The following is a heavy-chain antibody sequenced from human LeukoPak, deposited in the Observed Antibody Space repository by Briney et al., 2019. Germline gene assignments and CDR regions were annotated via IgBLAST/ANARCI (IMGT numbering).Heavy chain of an antibody. Sequence: GGSLRLSCAASGFTFSSNWMHWVRRAPGQGLVWVSRIKGDGISTNYADSVKGRFTISRDIAKNTLYLQMNSLRAEDTGVYYCAKDHYWSIDYWGRGTLVTVSS. D-gene: IGHD3-3*01. CDR1: GFTFSSNW. CDR2: IKGDGIST. V-gene: IGHV3-74*01. J-gene: IGHJ4*02. CDR3: AKDHYWSIDY.